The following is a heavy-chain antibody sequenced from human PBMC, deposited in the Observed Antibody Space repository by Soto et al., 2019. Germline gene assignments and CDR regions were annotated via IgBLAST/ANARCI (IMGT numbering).Heavy chain of an antibody. J-gene: IGHJ5*02. CDR3: ASGSYRSWFDP. CDR1: GFTISSRD. Sequence: PGGSLRLSCAASGFTISSRDNHAMSWVRQAPGKGLEWVSYISSSSSYTNYADSVKGRFTISRDNAKNSLYLQMNSLRAEDTAVYYCASGSYRSWFDPWGQGTLVTVSS. D-gene: IGHD2-2*02. V-gene: IGHV3-11*06. CDR2: ISSSSSYT.